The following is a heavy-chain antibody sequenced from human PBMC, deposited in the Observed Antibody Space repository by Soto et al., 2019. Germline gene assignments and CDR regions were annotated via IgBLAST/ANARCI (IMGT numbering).Heavy chain of an antibody. D-gene: IGHD6-19*01. J-gene: IGHJ4*02. CDR1: GGTFSSYT. CDR3: ARGASLQVAGDY. Sequence: VQLVQSGAEVKKPGSSVKVSCKASGGTFSSYTISWVRQAPGQGLEWMGRIIPILGIANYAQKFQGRVTITAAKSTTTAYMELSSLRSEDTAVYYCARGASLQVAGDYWGQGTLVTVSS. V-gene: IGHV1-69*02. CDR2: IIPILGIA.